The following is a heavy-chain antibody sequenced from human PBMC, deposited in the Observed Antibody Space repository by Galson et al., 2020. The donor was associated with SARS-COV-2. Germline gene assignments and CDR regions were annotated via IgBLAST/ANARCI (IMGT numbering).Heavy chain of an antibody. V-gene: IGHV3-73*01. D-gene: IGHD1-1*01. J-gene: IGHJ6*02. CDR2: VRYKANNYAT. Sequence: GGYLRLSCAASGFTFSGSSVPWVRLASGKGLQWVGRVRYKANNYATTYSASVKGRFTFSRDDSKNTAYLQMTGLKTEDTAIYYCTPLGLRNSVDVWGQGTTVTVSS. CDR1: GFTFSGSS. CDR3: TPLGLRNSVDV.